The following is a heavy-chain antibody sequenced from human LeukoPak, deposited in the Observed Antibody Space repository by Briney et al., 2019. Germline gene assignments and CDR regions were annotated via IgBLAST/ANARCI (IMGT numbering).Heavy chain of an antibody. J-gene: IGHJ4*02. V-gene: IGHV3-23*01. Sequence: GGSLRLSCAASGFTFSSYAMSWARQAPGMGLEWVSAISGSGGSTYYADSVKGRFTISRDNSKNTLYLQMNSLRAEDTAVYYCARRAGAYSHPYDYWGQGTLVTVSS. D-gene: IGHD4/OR15-4a*01. CDR1: GFTFSSYA. CDR2: ISGSGGST. CDR3: ARRAGAYSHPYDY.